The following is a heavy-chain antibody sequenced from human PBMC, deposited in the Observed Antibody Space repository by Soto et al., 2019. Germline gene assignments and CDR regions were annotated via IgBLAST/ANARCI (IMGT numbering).Heavy chain of an antibody. CDR1: GFTFDDYA. CDR2: ISWNSGSI. Sequence: GGSLRLSCAASGFTFDDYAMHWVRQAPGKGLEWVSGISWNSGSIGYADSVKGRFTISRDNAKNSLYLQMNSLRAEDTALYYCAKGRVIVVVNNAFDIWGQGTMATVSS. CDR3: AKGRVIVVVNNAFDI. V-gene: IGHV3-9*01. D-gene: IGHD3-22*01. J-gene: IGHJ3*02.